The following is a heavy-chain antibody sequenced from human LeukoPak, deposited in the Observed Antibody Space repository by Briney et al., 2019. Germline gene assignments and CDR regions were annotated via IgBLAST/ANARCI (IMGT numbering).Heavy chain of an antibody. CDR2: INPNSGGT. V-gene: IGHV1-2*02. Sequence: ASVKASCKASGYTFTGYYMHWVRQAPGQGLEWMGWINPNSGGTNYAQKFQGRVTMTRDTSISTAYMELSRLRSDDTAVYYCARSHYDFWSGYHNWGQGTLVTVSS. CDR1: GYTFTGYY. CDR3: ARSHYDFWSGYHN. J-gene: IGHJ4*02. D-gene: IGHD3-3*01.